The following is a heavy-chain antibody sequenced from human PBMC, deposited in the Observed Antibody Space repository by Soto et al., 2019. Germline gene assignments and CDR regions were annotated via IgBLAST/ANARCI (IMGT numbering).Heavy chain of an antibody. J-gene: IGHJ4*02. D-gene: IGHD6-13*01. CDR1: GFTFSSYA. CDR2: ISYDGSNK. CDR3: ARAPRAFSSSWSY. V-gene: IGHV3-30-3*01. Sequence: QVQLVESGGGVVQPGRSLRLSCAASGFTFSSYAMHWVRQAPGKGLEWVAVISYDGSNKYYADSVKGRFTISRDNSKNPRYLQMNSLRAEDTAVYYCARAPRAFSSSWSYWGQGTLVTVSS.